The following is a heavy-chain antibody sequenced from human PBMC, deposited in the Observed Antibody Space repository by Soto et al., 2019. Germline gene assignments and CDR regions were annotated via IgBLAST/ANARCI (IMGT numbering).Heavy chain of an antibody. Sequence: EVQVVESGGGLVQPGGSLRLSCAASGFSVTNNYMNWVRXXPXXXXXXXXXIDIGGNTYYADSVTDXXXISRNNSRNTLYLHXXSLRAAXXAXXXCARGRGSTGYLGREHYFDYWGQGTLVTVS. CDR1: GFSVTNNY. CDR2: IDIGGNT. J-gene: IGHJ4*02. CDR3: ARGRGSTGYLGREHYFDY. D-gene: IGHD2-2*01. V-gene: IGHV3-66*01.